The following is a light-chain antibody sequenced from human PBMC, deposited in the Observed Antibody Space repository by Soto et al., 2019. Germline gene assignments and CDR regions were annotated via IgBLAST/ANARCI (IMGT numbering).Light chain of an antibody. V-gene: IGLV2-8*01. J-gene: IGLJ1*01. CDR3: KSYAGSNTYV. CDR1: SSDVGGYNL. Sequence: QSAPTQPASVSGSPGQSITISCTGTSSDVGGYNLVSWYQQYPGKAPKLIIYEVTKRPSGVPDRFSGSKSGNTASLTVSGLQAADEADYFCKSYAGSNTYVFGSGTKLTVL. CDR2: EVT.